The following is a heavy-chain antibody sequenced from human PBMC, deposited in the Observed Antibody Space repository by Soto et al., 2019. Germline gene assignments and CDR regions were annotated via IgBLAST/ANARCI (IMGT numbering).Heavy chain of an antibody. Sequence: GSLRLSCAGSGFTVSTKYMSWVRQAPQKGLEWVSTLTRSATTVYAASVRGRFTISRDNSKNTLYLQMDSLRAEDTAVYYCVREFTPGSPNYDYWGLGTLVTVSS. CDR3: VREFTPGSPNYDY. V-gene: IGHV3-53*01. D-gene: IGHD3-10*01. CDR1: GFTVSTKY. J-gene: IGHJ4*02. CDR2: LTRSATT.